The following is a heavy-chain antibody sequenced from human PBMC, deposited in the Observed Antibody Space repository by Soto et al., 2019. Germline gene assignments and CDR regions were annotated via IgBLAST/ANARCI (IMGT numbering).Heavy chain of an antibody. CDR2: ISSSSSYI. D-gene: IGHD5-12*01. CDR1: GFTFSSYS. J-gene: IGHJ4*02. V-gene: IGHV3-21*01. CDR3: AREKYSGLTIGVDY. Sequence: GGSLRLSCAASGFTFSSYSMNWVRQAPGKGLEWVSSISSSSSYIYYADSVKGRFTISRDNAKNSLYLQMNSLRAEDTAVYYCAREKYSGLTIGVDYWGQGTLVTVSS.